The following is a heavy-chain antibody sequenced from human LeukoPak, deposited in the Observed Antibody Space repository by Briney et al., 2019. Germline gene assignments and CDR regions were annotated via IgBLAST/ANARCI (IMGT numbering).Heavy chain of an antibody. V-gene: IGHV4-34*01. CDR2: INHSGST. Sequence: PSEALSLTCAVYGASFSGYYWSWIRQPPGKGLEWIGEINHSGSTNYNPSLKSRVTISVDTSKNQFSLKLSSVTAADTAVYYCARGGYHALDYWGQGTLVTVSS. CDR1: GASFSGYY. J-gene: IGHJ4*02. CDR3: ARGGYHALDY. D-gene: IGHD6-25*01.